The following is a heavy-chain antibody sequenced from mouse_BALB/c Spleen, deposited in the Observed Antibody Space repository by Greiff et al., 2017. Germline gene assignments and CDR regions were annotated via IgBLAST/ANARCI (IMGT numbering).Heavy chain of an antibody. D-gene: IGHD1-1*01. V-gene: IGHV1-69*02. Sequence: VQLQQSGAELVKPGASVKLSCKASGYTFTSYWMHWVKQRPGQGLEWIGEIDPSDSYTNYNQKFKGKATLTVDKSSSTAYMQLSSLTSEDSAVYYCASAVVGGDYWGQGTTLTVSS. CDR2: IDPSDSYT. J-gene: IGHJ2*01. CDR1: GYTFTSYW. CDR3: ASAVVGGDY.